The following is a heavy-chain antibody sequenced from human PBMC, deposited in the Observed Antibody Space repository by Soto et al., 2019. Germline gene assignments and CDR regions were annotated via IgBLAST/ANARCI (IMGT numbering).Heavy chain of an antibody. CDR1: GFTFSSYG. J-gene: IGHJ6*02. CDR2: ISYDGSNK. V-gene: IGHV3-30*18. CDR3: AKSLNYDFWSGNYGMDV. D-gene: IGHD3-3*01. Sequence: GGSLRLSCAASGFTFSSYGMHWVRQAPGKGLEWVAVISYDGSNKYYADSVKGRFTISRDNSKNTLYLQMNSLRAEDTAVYYCAKSLNYDFWSGNYGMDVWGQGTTVTVYS.